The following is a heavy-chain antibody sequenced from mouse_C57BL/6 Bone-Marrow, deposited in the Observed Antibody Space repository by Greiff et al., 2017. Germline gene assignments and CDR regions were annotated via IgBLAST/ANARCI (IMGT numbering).Heavy chain of an antibody. V-gene: IGHV1-9*01. Sequence: QVQLKQSGADLMKPGASVKLSCKATGYTFTGYWIEWVKQRPGHGLEWIAEILPGSGSINYNEKFKGKFTFTADTSSNTAYMQISRLTTEDSAIYYCAPLSRYFDVWGTGTTVTVSS. CDR3: APLSRYFDV. D-gene: IGHD1-1*01. CDR2: ILPGSGSI. J-gene: IGHJ1*03. CDR1: GYTFTGYW.